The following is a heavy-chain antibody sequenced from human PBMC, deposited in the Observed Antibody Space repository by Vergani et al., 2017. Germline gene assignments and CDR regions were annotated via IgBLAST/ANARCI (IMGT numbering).Heavy chain of an antibody. Sequence: QVQLQQWGAGLLKPSETLSLTCAVYGGSFSGYYWSWIRQPPGKGLEWIGEINHSGSTNYNPSLKSRVTISVDTSKNQFSLKLSSVTAADPSVYYCARSYGDHGGVDYWGQGTLVTVSS. J-gene: IGHJ4*02. CDR1: GGSFSGYY. V-gene: IGHV4-34*01. CDR2: INHSGST. CDR3: ARSYGDHGGVDY. D-gene: IGHD4-17*01.